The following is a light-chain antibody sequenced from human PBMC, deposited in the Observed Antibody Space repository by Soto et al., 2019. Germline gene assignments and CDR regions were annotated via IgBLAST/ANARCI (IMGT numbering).Light chain of an antibody. CDR3: QTWGTGIRI. CDR2: VNSDGSH. CDR1: SGHRSYA. Sequence: QTVVTQSPSASASLGASVKLTCILSSGHRSYAIAWHQQQPEKGPRYLMKVNSDGSHTKGDGIPDRFSGSSSGAERYLTISSLQSEDEADYYCQTWGTGIRIFGGGTKLTVL. J-gene: IGLJ2*01. V-gene: IGLV4-69*01.